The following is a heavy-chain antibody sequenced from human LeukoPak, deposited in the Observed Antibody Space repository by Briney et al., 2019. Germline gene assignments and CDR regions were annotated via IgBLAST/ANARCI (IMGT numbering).Heavy chain of an antibody. D-gene: IGHD2-8*01. V-gene: IGHV5-51*01. Sequence: GESLQISCKGSGYNFPTYWIGWLRQMPGKGLEWMGIIYPGDSDARYSPSFQGQVTISADKSLNTAYLQWSGLKASDTAMYYCARAPNYFDYWGQGTLVTVSS. CDR3: ARAPNYFDY. J-gene: IGHJ4*02. CDR1: GYNFPTYW. CDR2: IYPGDSDA.